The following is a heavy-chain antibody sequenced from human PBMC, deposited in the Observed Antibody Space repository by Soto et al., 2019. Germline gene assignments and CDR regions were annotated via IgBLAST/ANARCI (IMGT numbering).Heavy chain of an antibody. CDR3: AHIRVTMIVGAGYFQH. D-gene: IGHD3-22*01. CDR2: IYWDDTK. V-gene: IGHV2-5*02. Sequence: QITLKESGPTLVKPTQTLTLTCTFSGFSLSSSGVGVGWIRQPPGKALEWVALIYWDDTKRYSPSLKSGLTITKATSKNQVVLTMTNMDPVDTATYYCAHIRVTMIVGAGYFQHWGQGTLVTVSS. CDR1: GFSLSSSGVG. J-gene: IGHJ1*01.